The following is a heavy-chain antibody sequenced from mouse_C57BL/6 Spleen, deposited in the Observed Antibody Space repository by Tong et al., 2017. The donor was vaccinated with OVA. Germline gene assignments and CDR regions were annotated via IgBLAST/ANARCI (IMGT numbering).Heavy chain of an antibody. CDR1: GFTFSDYG. J-gene: IGHJ2*01. D-gene: IGHD4-1*01. CDR3: ARNWASLDY. Sequence: EVQLQESGGGLVKPGGSLKLSCAASGFTFSDYGMHWVRQAPEKGLEWVATISDGGSYTYYPDNVKGRFTISRDNAKNNLYLQMSHLKSEDTAMYYCARNWASLDYWGQGTTLTVSS. V-gene: IGHV5-4*01. CDR2: ISDGGSYT.